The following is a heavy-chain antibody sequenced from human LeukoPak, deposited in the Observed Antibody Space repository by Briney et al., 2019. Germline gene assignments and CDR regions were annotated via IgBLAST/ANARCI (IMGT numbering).Heavy chain of an antibody. J-gene: IGHJ4*02. CDR3: APDLRGADWSLDD. V-gene: IGHV3-23*01. CDR1: GGSISSYY. CDR2: ISDSGGST. Sequence: ETLSLTCTVSGGSISSYYWSWIRQPPGKGLEWVSLISDSGGSTNYADSVKGRFIISRDNSRDTLYLQMSSLRAEDTALYYCAPDLRGADWSLDDWGQGTLVSVSS. D-gene: IGHD3-9*01.